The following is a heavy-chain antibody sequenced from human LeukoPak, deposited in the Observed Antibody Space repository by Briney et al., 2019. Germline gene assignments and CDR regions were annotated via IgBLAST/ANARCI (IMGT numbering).Heavy chain of an antibody. Sequence: SETLSLTCAVYGGSFSGYYWSWIRQPPGKGLEWIGEINHSGSTNYNPPLKSRVTISVDTSKNQFSLKLSSVTAADTAVYYCARRMLYLYYFDYWGQGTLVTVSS. D-gene: IGHD2-8*01. CDR2: INHSGST. CDR1: GGSFSGYY. J-gene: IGHJ4*02. CDR3: ARRMLYLYYFDY. V-gene: IGHV4-34*01.